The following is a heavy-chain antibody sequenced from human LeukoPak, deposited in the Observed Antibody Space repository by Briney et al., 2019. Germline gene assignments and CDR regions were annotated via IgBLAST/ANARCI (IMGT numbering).Heavy chain of an antibody. CDR2: ICSGSDRT. CDR3: AKDQAGYNVWSDS. D-gene: IGHD3-3*01. J-gene: IGHJ4*02. Sequence: QPGGSLRLSCAASGFTFSNYAMSWVRQAPGKGLEWVSAICSGSDRTNYGRSVKGRFTISRDNSQNTLYLEMNSLRADDPAVYYCAKDQAGYNVWSDSWGQGTLVTVSS. V-gene: IGHV3-23*01. CDR1: GFTFSNYA.